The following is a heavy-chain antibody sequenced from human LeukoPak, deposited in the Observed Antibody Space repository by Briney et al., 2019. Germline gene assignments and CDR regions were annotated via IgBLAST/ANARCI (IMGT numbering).Heavy chain of an antibody. V-gene: IGHV3-21*01. Sequence: PGGSLRLSCAASGFTFSSYSMNWVRQAPGKGLEWVSSISNSSSYIYYADSVKGRFTISRDNAKNSLYLQMNSLRAEDTAVYYCARAIAVAGRWFDPWGQGTLVTVSS. D-gene: IGHD6-19*01. CDR2: ISNSSSYI. CDR1: GFTFSSYS. CDR3: ARAIAVAGRWFDP. J-gene: IGHJ5*02.